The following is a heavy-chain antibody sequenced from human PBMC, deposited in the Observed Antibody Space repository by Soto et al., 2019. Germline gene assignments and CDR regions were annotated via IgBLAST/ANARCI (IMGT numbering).Heavy chain of an antibody. CDR2: IYYSGTT. Sequence: QVQLQESGPGLVKPSQTLSLTCTVSGGSISSGGYYWSWIRQHPGKGLEWIGYIYYSGTTYYNPSLKSRVTVSVDTSKNQFSLKVSSVTAADTAVYYCARVGPTVTTLDYWGQGTLVTVSS. D-gene: IGHD4-17*01. CDR3: ARVGPTVTTLDY. J-gene: IGHJ4*02. CDR1: GGSISSGGYY. V-gene: IGHV4-31*03.